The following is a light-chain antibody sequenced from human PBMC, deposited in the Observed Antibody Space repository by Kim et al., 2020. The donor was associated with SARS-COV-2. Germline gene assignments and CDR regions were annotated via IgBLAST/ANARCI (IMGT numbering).Light chain of an antibody. CDR1: QIVADNY. V-gene: IGKV3-20*01. CDR3: QKHGSSPRT. J-gene: IGKJ3*01. CDR2: GAS. Sequence: EFVLTQSPGTLSLSPGDRATLFCRASQIVADNYLAWYQQKPGQAPRLLIYGASSRATGISDRSSGSGSGTDFTLTISRLEPEDFAVYYCQKHGSSPRTFGPGTKVDIK.